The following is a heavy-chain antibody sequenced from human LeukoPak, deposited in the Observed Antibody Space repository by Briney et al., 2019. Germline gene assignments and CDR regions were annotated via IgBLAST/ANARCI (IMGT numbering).Heavy chain of an antibody. V-gene: IGHV3-7*01. CDR2: IKEDGSEK. Sequence: PGGSLRLSCAASGFTVSSNYMSWVRQAPGMGLEWVANIKEDGSEKYYVDSVKGRFTISRDNAENSLYLQMNSLRAEDTAVYYCARRGRTSCLDYWGQGTLVTVSS. CDR3: ARRGRTSCLDY. CDR1: GFTVSSNY. D-gene: IGHD1-14*01. J-gene: IGHJ4*03.